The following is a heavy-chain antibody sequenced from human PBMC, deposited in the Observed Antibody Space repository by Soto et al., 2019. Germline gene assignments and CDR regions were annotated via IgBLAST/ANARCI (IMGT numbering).Heavy chain of an antibody. J-gene: IGHJ5*02. Sequence: GGSLRLSCAASGFTVSSNYMSWVRQAPGKGLEWVSVIYSGGSTYYADSVKGRFTISRDNSKNTLYLQMNSLRAEDTAVYYCARVGLVTMVRGVSPWGQGTLVTVSS. CDR2: IYSGGST. CDR1: GFTVSSNY. CDR3: ARVGLVTMVRGVSP. V-gene: IGHV3-66*01. D-gene: IGHD3-10*01.